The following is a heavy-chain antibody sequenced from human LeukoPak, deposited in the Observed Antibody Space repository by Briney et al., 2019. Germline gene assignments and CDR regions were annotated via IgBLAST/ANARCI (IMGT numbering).Heavy chain of an antibody. CDR3: ARDFARPGSGWYIDY. CDR1: GFTFSSYW. Sequence: GGSLRLSCAASGFTFSSYWMSWVRQAPGKGLEWVANIKQDGSEKYYVDSVKGRFTISRDNAKNSLYLQMNSLRAEDTAVYYCARDFARPGSGWYIDYWGQGTLVTVSS. J-gene: IGHJ4*02. V-gene: IGHV3-7*01. D-gene: IGHD6-19*01. CDR2: IKQDGSEK.